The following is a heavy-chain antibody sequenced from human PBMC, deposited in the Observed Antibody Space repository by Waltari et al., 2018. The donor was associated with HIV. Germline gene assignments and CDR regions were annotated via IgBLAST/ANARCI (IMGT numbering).Heavy chain of an antibody. D-gene: IGHD5-12*01. CDR3: SRVGYSDYDHLKGDC. J-gene: IGHJ4*02. Sequence: EVQLVESGGGLVQPGGSLRLTCEASGFSFNTYWMSWVRQAPGKGLEWVAKIKQDGSEKSYVDAVKGRFTVSRDNTKNSLYLQMQSLRAEDTALYFCSRVGYSDYDHLKGDCWGQGTLVTVSS. CDR2: IKQDGSEK. V-gene: IGHV3-7*01. CDR1: GFSFNTYW.